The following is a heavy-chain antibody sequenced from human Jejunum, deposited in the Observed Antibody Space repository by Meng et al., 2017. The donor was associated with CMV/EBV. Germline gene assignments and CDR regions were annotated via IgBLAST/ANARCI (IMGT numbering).Heavy chain of an antibody. CDR2: IDTDGKT. V-gene: IGHV3-53*01. J-gene: IGHJ4*02. CDR1: GFTVSSHY. Sequence: GHRVESGGGLFQPGVSLRLSCAASGFTVSSHYMSWVRQAPGKGLEWVSVIDTDGKTYYADSVKGRFAISRDNSKNTLYLQMSSLRVEDTAVYSCADIGVGDQGFWGQGTLVTVSS. D-gene: IGHD3-3*01. CDR3: ADIGVGDQGF.